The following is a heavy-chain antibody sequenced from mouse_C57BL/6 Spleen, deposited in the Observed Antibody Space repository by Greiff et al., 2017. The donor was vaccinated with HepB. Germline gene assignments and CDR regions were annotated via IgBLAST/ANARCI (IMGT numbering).Heavy chain of an antibody. Sequence: QVQLQQSGAELVKPGASVKMSCKASGYTFTSYLITWVKQRPGQGLEWIGDIYPGSGSTNYNEKFKSKATLTVDTSSSTAYMQLSSLTSEDSAVYYCARERSSGYGAWFAYWGQGTLVTVSA. D-gene: IGHD3-2*02. CDR1: GYTFTSYL. J-gene: IGHJ3*01. CDR2: IYPGSGST. CDR3: ARERSSGYGAWFAY. V-gene: IGHV1-55*01.